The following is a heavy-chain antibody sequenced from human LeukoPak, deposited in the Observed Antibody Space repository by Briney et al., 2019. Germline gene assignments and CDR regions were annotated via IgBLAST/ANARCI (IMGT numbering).Heavy chain of an antibody. CDR1: GGSISSYY. J-gene: IGHJ6*03. V-gene: IGHV4-4*07. Sequence: SETLSLTCTVSGGSISSYYWSWIRQPAGKGLEWIGRIYTSGSTNYNPSLKSRVTISVDKSKNQFSLKLSSVTAADTAVYYCARIVQYDFARPQYYYYMAVLGKGTTVTVSS. D-gene: IGHD3-3*01. CDR3: ARIVQYDFARPQYYYYMAV. CDR2: IYTSGST.